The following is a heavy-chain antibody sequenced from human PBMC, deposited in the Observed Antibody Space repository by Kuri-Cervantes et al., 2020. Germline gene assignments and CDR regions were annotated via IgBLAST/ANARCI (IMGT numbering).Heavy chain of an antibody. CDR1: GYTFTSYD. Sequence: ASVKVSCKASGYTFTSYDINWVRQATGQGLEWMGWMNPNSGNTGYAQKFQGRVTMTRNTSISTAYMELSSLRAEDTAVYYCARDLSRNSAMSSWYGVVAFDIWGQGTMVTVSS. CDR3: ARDLSRNSAMSSWYGVVAFDI. D-gene: IGHD6-13*01. V-gene: IGHV1-8*02. CDR2: MNPNSGNT. J-gene: IGHJ3*02.